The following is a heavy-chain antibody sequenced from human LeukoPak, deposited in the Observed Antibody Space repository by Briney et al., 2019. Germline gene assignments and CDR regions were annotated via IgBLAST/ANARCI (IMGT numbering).Heavy chain of an antibody. CDR2: INPSGGT. V-gene: IGHV4-34*01. J-gene: IGHJ4*02. Sequence: SETLSLTCTVSGGSISSYYWSWIRQPPGKGLEWIGEINPSGGTNYNPSLKSRDTISVDTSKNQFSLKLSSVTAADTAVYCCARVSSGWFNFDYWGQGTLVTVSS. D-gene: IGHD6-19*01. CDR1: GGSISSYY. CDR3: ARVSSGWFNFDY.